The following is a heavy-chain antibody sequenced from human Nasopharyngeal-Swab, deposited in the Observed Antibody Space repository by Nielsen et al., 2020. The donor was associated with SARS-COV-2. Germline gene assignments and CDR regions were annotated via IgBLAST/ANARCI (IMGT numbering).Heavy chain of an antibody. CDR3: ARQGAVAGYYYYMDV. Sequence: GESLKISCKGSGYSFTSYWIGWVRQMPGKGLEWMGIIYPGDSDTRYSPSFQGQVTISADKSISTAYLQRSSLKASDTAMYYCARQGAVAGYYYYMDVWGKGTTVTVSS. CDR1: GYSFTSYW. V-gene: IGHV5-51*01. J-gene: IGHJ6*03. CDR2: IYPGDSDT. D-gene: IGHD6-19*01.